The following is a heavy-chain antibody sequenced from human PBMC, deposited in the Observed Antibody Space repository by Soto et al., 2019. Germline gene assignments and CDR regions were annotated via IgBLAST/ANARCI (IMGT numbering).Heavy chain of an antibody. J-gene: IGHJ4*02. CDR3: AKDPHS. Sequence: HPGGSLRLSCTASGFTFSSHAMSWVRQAPGKGLEWVSGISGSAYSTYYADSVEGRFTISRDNSKSTLYLQINSLRADDTAVYYCAKDPHSWGQGTQVTVSS. CDR1: GFTFSSHA. V-gene: IGHV3-23*01. CDR2: ISGSAYST.